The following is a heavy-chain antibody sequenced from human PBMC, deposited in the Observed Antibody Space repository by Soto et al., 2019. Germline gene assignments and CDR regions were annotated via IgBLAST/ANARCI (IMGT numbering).Heavy chain of an antibody. CDR3: ASIIVVVPAAIRHYYYGMDV. V-gene: IGHV5-10-1*01. CDR1: GYSFTSYW. CDR2: IDPSDSYT. Sequence: GESLKISCKGSGYSFTSYWISWVRQMPGKGLEWMGRIDPSDSYTNYSPSFQGHVTIPADKSISTAYLQWSSLKASDTAMYYCASIIVVVPAAIRHYYYGMDVWGQGTTVTVSS. J-gene: IGHJ6*02. D-gene: IGHD2-2*02.